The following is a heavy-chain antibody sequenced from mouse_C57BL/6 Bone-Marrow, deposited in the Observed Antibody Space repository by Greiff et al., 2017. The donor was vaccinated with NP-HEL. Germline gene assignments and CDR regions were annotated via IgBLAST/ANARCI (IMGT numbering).Heavy chain of an antibody. CDR1: GYTFTSYW. D-gene: IGHD3-2*02. CDR2: IDPSDSYT. V-gene: IGHV1-50*01. Sequence: QVQLQHPLSYLFNPFSSFNLSCKASGYTFTSYWMQWVKQRPGQGLEWIGEIDPSDSYTNYNEKFKGKATLTVDTSSSTAYMQLSSLTSEDSAVYYCARRGTAQARFAYWGKGTLVTVSA. J-gene: IGHJ3*01. CDR3: ARRGTAQARFAY.